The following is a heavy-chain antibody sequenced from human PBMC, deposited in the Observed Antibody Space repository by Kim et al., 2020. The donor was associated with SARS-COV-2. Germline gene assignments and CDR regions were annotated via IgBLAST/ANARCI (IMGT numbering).Heavy chain of an antibody. Sequence: SVKVSCKASGGTFSSYTISWVRQAPGQGLEWMGRIIPILGIANYAQKFQGRVTITADKSTSTAYMELSSLRSEDTAVYYCARADYDILTGYYPNLYFDYWGQGTLVTVSS. J-gene: IGHJ4*02. CDR2: IIPILGIA. CDR1: GGTFSSYT. V-gene: IGHV1-69*02. D-gene: IGHD3-9*01. CDR3: ARADYDILTGYYPNLYFDY.